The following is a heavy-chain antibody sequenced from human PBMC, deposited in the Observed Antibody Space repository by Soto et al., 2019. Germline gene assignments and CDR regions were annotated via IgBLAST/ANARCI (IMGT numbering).Heavy chain of an antibody. CDR3: AKLFDYYDSSGHAGYYFDY. D-gene: IGHD3-22*01. J-gene: IGHJ4*02. CDR1: GFTFRNHA. CDR2: IAYDGSNA. V-gene: IGHV3-30-3*01. Sequence: GGSLRLSCAASGFTFRNHAMHWVRQAPGKGLECLAVIAYDGSNAFYRDSVKGRFTISRDNSKNTLYLHMNSLRAEDTAVYYCAKLFDYYDSSGHAGYYFDYWGQGTLVTVSS.